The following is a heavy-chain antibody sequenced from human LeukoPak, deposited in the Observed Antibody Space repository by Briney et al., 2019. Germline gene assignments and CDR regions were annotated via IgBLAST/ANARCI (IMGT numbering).Heavy chain of an antibody. J-gene: IGHJ4*02. V-gene: IGHV5-51*01. CDR2: IYPGDSDT. CDR1: GYSFTSYW. D-gene: IGHD3-22*01. Sequence: GESLKISCKGSGYSFTSYWIGWVRQMPGKGLEWMGIIYPGDSDTRYSPSFQGQVTISVDKSISTAYLQWSSLKASDTAMYYCARRSYDSSVYYRYMYYFDYWGQGTLVTVSS. CDR3: ARRSYDSSVYYRYMYYFDY.